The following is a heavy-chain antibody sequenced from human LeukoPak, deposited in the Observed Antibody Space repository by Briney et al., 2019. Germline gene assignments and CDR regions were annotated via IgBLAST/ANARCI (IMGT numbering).Heavy chain of an antibody. CDR3: ASRPYDSSGYYFPFDY. CDR1: GYSFTSYW. J-gene: IGHJ4*02. V-gene: IGHV5-51*01. CDR2: IYPGDSDT. D-gene: IGHD3-22*01. Sequence: PGESLKNSCKGSGYSFTSYWIGWVRQMPGKGLEWMGIIYPGDSDTRYSPSFQGQVTISADKSISTAYLQWSSLKASDTAMYYCASRPYDSSGYYFPFDYWGQGTLVTVSS.